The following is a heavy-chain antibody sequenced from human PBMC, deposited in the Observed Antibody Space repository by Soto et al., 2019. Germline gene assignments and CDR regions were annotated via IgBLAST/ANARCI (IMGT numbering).Heavy chain of an antibody. CDR1: GFTFISYS. J-gene: IGHJ4*02. D-gene: IGHD6-13*01. CDR3: ARTLASAGTDF. Sequence: QVQLVQSGAEVKKPGASVKISCETSGFTFISYSMHWVRQAPGQGLEWMGLINLSGGNTNFAQKFQGRVTMTRDTSTSTVYMELSSLGSEDTAMYYCARTLASAGTDFWGQGTLVTVSS. V-gene: IGHV1-46*01. CDR2: INLSGGNT.